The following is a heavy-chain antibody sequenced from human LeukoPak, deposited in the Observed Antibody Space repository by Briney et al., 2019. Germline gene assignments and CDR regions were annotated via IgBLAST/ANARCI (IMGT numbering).Heavy chain of an antibody. D-gene: IGHD3-10*01. V-gene: IGHV1-18*01. CDR2: ISAYNGNT. J-gene: IGHJ4*02. Sequence: ASVKVSCKASGYTFTSYGISWVRQAPGQGLEWMGWISAYNGNTNYAQKLQGRVTMTTDTSTSTAYMELRSLRSDDTAVYYCARDRIRLNYYGSGSPPPDYWGQGTLVTVSS. CDR1: GYTFTSYG. CDR3: ARDRIRLNYYGSGSPPPDY.